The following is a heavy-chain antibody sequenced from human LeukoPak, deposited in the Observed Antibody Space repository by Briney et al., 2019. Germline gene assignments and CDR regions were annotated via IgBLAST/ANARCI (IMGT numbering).Heavy chain of an antibody. J-gene: IGHJ4*02. CDR3: ARNAWGSFRYPYFDF. CDR1: GGSLSNYY. CDR2: IYHTGTT. V-gene: IGHV4-59*01. D-gene: IGHD3-16*02. Sequence: PSETLSLTCTVSGGSLSNYYWSWVRQTPENGLEWIGYIYHTGTTLFNPSLKSRVTMSLDASKKQVSLRLSSVTAADTALYYCARNAWGSFRYPYFDFWGPGTRVIVSS.